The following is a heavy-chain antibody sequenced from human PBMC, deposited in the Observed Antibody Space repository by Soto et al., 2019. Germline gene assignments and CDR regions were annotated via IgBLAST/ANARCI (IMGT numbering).Heavy chain of an antibody. Sequence: SETLSLTCTVSGCCISDYFWSWIRQTPERGLEWIGYVYSRGTTNYNPSSGTTNYNPSLKSRVTISVDKSKNQFSLKLSSVTTADTAVYYCAKIIAAAGLFDPWGQGTLVTVSS. D-gene: IGHD6-13*01. CDR2: VYSRGTT. CDR1: GCCISDYF. V-gene: IGHV4-59*12. CDR3: AKIIAAAGLFDP. J-gene: IGHJ5*02.